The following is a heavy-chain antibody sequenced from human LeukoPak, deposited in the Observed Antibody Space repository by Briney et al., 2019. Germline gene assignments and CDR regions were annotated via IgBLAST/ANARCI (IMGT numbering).Heavy chain of an antibody. J-gene: IGHJ5*02. D-gene: IGHD3-10*01. CDR3: ARSDVTMVRGVIISRWFDP. CDR2: INHSGST. Sequence: SETLSLTCAVYGGSFSGYYWSWIRQPPGKGLEWIGEINHSGSTNYNPSLKSRVTISVDTSKNQFSLKLTSVTAADTAVYYCARSDVTMVRGVIISRWFDPWGQGTMVTVSS. V-gene: IGHV4-34*01. CDR1: GGSFSGYY.